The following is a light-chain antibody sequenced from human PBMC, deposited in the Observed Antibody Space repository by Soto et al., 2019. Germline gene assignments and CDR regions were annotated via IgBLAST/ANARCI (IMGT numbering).Light chain of an antibody. CDR1: QGISSY. J-gene: IGKJ4*01. Sequence: DIQLTQSPSFLSASVGDRVTSTCRARQGISSYLAWYQQKPGKAPKLLIYAASTLQSGAPPRFSGSGSWTEFTLTISSLQPEYFAHDYCQQHYSYPLNFGGGTKVEIK. V-gene: IGKV1-9*01. CDR2: AAS. CDR3: QQHYSYPLN.